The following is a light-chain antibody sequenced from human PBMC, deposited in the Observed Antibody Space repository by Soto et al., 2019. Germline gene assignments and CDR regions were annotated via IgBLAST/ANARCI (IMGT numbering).Light chain of an antibody. CDR3: QQYGTSPLFT. V-gene: IGKV3-20*01. CDR1: QSVSSSY. J-gene: IGKJ3*01. CDR2: GAS. Sequence: EIVLTQSPGTLSLSPGERATLSCRASQSVSSSYLAWYQQKPGQAPRLLIYGASNRASGISDRFSGSESGTDFTLTISRLEPEDFAVYYCQQYGTSPLFTFGPGTTVDLK.